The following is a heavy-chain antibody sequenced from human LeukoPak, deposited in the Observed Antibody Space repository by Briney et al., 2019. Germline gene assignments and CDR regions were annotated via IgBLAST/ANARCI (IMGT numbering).Heavy chain of an antibody. CDR2: IWYDGSNK. V-gene: IGHV3-30*02. D-gene: IGHD4-17*01. CDR3: VKEPTGGYGDRRSFDY. J-gene: IGHJ4*02. Sequence: GGSLRLSCAASGFTFSSYGIHWVRQAPGKGLEWVAVIWYDGSNKYYADSVKGRFTISRDNSKNTLYLQMSSLRSEDTAVYYCVKEPTGGYGDRRSFDYWGQGTLVTVSS. CDR1: GFTFSSYG.